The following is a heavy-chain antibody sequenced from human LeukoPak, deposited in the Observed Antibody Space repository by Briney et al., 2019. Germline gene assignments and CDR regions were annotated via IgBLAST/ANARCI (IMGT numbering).Heavy chain of an antibody. CDR1: GGTFSSYA. Sequence: ASVKVSCKASGGTFSSYAISWVRQAPGQGLEWMGWIKPNNGVTNYAQKFQGRVTMTRDTSISTAYMELSRLRSDDTAVYYCARARGDIVVVPAAIWFDPWGQGTLVAVSS. CDR2: IKPNNGVT. D-gene: IGHD2-2*01. J-gene: IGHJ5*02. V-gene: IGHV1-2*02. CDR3: ARARGDIVVVPAAIWFDP.